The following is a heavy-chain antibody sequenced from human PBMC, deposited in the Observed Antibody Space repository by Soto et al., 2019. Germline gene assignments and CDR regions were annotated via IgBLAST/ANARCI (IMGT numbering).Heavy chain of an antibody. CDR1: GFTFSSYW. CDR3: ARHPERIAQIGWFDP. Sequence: PGGSLRLSCAASGFTFSSYWMSWVRQAPGKGLEWEANIKQDGSEKYYVDSVKGRFTISRDNAKNSLYLQMNSLRAEDTAVYYCARHPERIAQIGWFDPWGQETLVTVSS. CDR2: IKQDGSEK. V-gene: IGHV3-7*02. J-gene: IGHJ5*02. D-gene: IGHD6-13*01.